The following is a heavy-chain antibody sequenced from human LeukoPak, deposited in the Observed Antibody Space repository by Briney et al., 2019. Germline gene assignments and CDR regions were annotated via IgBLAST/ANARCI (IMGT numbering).Heavy chain of an antibody. D-gene: IGHD6-19*01. CDR2: TYYRSKWYN. V-gene: IGHV6-1*01. J-gene: IGHJ3*01. CDR1: GDSVSGTSAT. CDR3: ARDPAYSSDWTKNAFDV. Sequence: SQTLSLTCAISGDSVSGTSATWNWIRQSPSRGLEWLGRTYYRSKWYNNYALSVKSRITINPDTSKNQFSLQLNSVTPEDTAIYYCARDPAYSSDWTKNAFDVWGQGTMVTVSS.